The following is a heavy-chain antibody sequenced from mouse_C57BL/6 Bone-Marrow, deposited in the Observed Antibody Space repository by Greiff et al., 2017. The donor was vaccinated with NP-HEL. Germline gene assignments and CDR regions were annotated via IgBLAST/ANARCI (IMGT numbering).Heavy chain of an antibody. D-gene: IGHD1-1*01. CDR1: GFTFSDYY. CDR2: ISNGGGST. Sequence: EVQLVESGGGLVQPGGSLKLSCAASGFTFSDYYMYWVRQTPEKRLEWVAYISNGGGSTYYPDTVKGRFTISRDNAKNTLYLQMSRLKSEDTAMYYCARHKPHYYGSSYGYFDVWGTGTTVTVSS. V-gene: IGHV5-12*01. J-gene: IGHJ1*03. CDR3: ARHKPHYYGSSYGYFDV.